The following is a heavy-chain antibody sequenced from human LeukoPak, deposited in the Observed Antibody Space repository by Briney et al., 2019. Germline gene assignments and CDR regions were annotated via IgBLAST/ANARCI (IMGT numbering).Heavy chain of an antibody. CDR1: GSISSYY. Sequence: SETLSLTCTVSGSISSYYWSWIRRPPGKGLEWIGYIYTSGSTNYNPSLKSRVTISVDTSKNQFSLDLSSVTAADTAVYYCARQKCTSTSCLTKNAFDIWGQGTMVTVSS. J-gene: IGHJ3*02. CDR2: IYTSGST. D-gene: IGHD2-2*01. CDR3: ARQKCTSTSCLTKNAFDI. V-gene: IGHV4-4*09.